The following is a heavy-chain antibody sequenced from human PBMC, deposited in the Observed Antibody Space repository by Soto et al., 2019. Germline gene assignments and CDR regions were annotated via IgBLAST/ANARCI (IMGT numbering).Heavy chain of an antibody. V-gene: IGHV1-69*01. D-gene: IGHD2-15*01. J-gene: IGHJ4*02. Sequence: QVQLVQSGAEVKKPGSSVKVSCKASGGTFSSYALSWVRPAPGQGLEWMGGLIPIFGSANYAQKVQGRVTITADEXTSTAYMELSSLRSDDTAGDYWATDRSRFDYWGQGTLVTVAA. CDR3: ATDRSRFDY. CDR1: GGTFSSYA. CDR2: LIPIFGSA.